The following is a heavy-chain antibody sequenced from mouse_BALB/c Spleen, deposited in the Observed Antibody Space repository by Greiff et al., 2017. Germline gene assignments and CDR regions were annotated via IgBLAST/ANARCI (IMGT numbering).Heavy chain of an antibody. CDR2: IDPANGNT. D-gene: IGHD1-1*02. CDR1: GFNIKDTY. Sequence: EVKLVESGAELVKPGASVKLSCTASGFNIKDTYMHWVKQRPEQGLEWIGRIDPANGNTKYDPKFQGKATITADTSSNTAYLQLSSLTSEDTAVYYCAREVVRRYAMDYWGQGTSGTVSS. CDR3: AREVVRRYAMDY. J-gene: IGHJ4*01. V-gene: IGHV14-3*02.